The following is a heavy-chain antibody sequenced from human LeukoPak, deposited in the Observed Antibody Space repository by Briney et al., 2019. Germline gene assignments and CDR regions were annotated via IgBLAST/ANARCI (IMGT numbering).Heavy chain of an antibody. CDR2: IYYSGST. V-gene: IGHV4-59*08. CDR3: ASHDGGYSSRWDFDY. Sequence: SETLSLTCTVSGGSISTYYWSWIRQPPGKGLEWIGYIYYSGSTNYNPSLKSRVTISVDTSKNQFSLKLNSVTAADTAVYYCASHDGGYSSRWDFDYWGQGTLVTVYS. J-gene: IGHJ4*02. CDR1: GGSISTYY. D-gene: IGHD6-19*01.